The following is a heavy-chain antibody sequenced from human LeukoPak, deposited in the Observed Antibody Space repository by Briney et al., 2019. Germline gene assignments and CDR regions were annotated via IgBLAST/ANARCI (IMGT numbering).Heavy chain of an antibody. Sequence: PSETLSLTCAVYGGSFSGYYWSWIRQPPGKGLEWIGEINHSGSTNYNPSLKSRVTISVDTSKNHFSLKLNSVTAADTAVYYCARGRRWASLGYWGQGTLVTVAS. CDR3: ARGRRWASLGY. CDR2: INHSGST. V-gene: IGHV4-34*01. J-gene: IGHJ4*02. D-gene: IGHD1-26*01. CDR1: GGSFSGYY.